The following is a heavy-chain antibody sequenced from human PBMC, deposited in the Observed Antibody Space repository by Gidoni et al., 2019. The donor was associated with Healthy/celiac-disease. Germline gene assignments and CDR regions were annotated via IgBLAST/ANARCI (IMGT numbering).Heavy chain of an antibody. J-gene: IGHJ4*02. CDR2: ISGSGGST. CDR3: AKADYDFWSGYDHYFDY. V-gene: IGHV3-23*01. Sequence: EVQLLESGGGLVQPGGSLRLACAASGFTFSSYAMSWVRQAPGKGLEGVSAISGSGGSTYYADSVKDRFTISRDNSKNTLYLQMNSLRAEDTAVYYCAKADYDFWSGYDHYFDYWGQGTLVTVSS. D-gene: IGHD3-3*01. CDR1: GFTFSSYA.